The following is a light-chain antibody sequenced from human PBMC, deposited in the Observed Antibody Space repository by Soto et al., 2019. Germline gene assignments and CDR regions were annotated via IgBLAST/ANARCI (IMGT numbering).Light chain of an antibody. Sequence: IVIEQGRATLSVYQGERATISCRASQSVSSNLAWYQQKPGQAPRLLIYGASIRATGIPARFSGSGSGTEFTLTISTLQSEDFAIYYCQHYNNWPPWTVGQGTKVDIK. J-gene: IGKJ1*01. CDR2: GAS. CDR1: QSVSSN. V-gene: IGKV3-15*01. CDR3: QHYNNWPPWT.